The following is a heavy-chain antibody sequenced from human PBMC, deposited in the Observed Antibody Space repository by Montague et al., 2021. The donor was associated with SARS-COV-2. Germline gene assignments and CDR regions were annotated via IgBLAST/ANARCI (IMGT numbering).Heavy chain of an antibody. D-gene: IGHD3-10*01. J-gene: IGHJ4*02. V-gene: IGHV3-20*04. CDR1: GFTFDDYG. Sequence: SLRLSCAASGFTFDDYGMSWVRQVPGRGLEWVCGITRNGETTDYAASVKGRVTISRDNAKNSLYLQVNTLRVEDTALYYCTRGFRGGPFDCWGQGTPVTVSS. CDR2: ITRNGETT. CDR3: TRGFRGGPFDC.